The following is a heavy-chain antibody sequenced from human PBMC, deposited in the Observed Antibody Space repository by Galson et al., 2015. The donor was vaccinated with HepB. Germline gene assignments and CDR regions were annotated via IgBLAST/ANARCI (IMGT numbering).Heavy chain of an antibody. CDR2: ISAYNGNT. J-gene: IGHJ4*02. V-gene: IGHV1-18*04. CDR3: ASLAYCGGDSYDGPLHY. Sequence: SVKVSCKASGYTFTSYGISWVRQAPGQGLEWMGWISAYNGNTNYEQKLQGRVTMTTDTSTSTAYMELRSLRSDDTAVYYCASLAYCGGDSYDGPLHYWGQGTLVTVAS. D-gene: IGHD2-21*02. CDR1: GYTFTSYG.